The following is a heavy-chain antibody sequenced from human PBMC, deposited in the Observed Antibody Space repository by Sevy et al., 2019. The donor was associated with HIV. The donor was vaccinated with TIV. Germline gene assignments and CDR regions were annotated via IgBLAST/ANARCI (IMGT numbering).Heavy chain of an antibody. CDR1: GGTFDTYS. D-gene: IGHD3-16*01. V-gene: IGHV1-69*06. CDR3: ARDRDITFGGGDAFDV. Sequence: ASVKVSCKASGGTFDTYSISWLRQAPGQGLEWMGGITPMIGTTNYAQNFQGRVTIAADKSTSTAYMELSSLTSEDSAVYYCARDRDITFGGGDAFDVWGQGTMVTVSS. CDR2: ITPMIGTT. J-gene: IGHJ3*01.